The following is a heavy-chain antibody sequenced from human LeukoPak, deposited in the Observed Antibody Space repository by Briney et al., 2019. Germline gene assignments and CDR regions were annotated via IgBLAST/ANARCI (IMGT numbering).Heavy chain of an antibody. CDR3: GRGNWNYVPALDI. J-gene: IGHJ3*02. V-gene: IGHV1-8*01. CDR1: GYTFTSYD. Sequence: GASVKVSCKASGYTFTSYDINWVRQATGQGLEWMGWMNPNSGNTGYAQKFQGRVTMTRNTSISTAYMELSSLRSEDTAVYYCGRGNWNYVPALDIWGQGTMVTVSS. CDR2: MNPNSGNT. D-gene: IGHD1-7*01.